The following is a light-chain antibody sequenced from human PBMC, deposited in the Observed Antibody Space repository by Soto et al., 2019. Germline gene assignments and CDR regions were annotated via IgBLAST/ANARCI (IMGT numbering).Light chain of an antibody. CDR2: GAS. J-gene: IGKJ1*01. V-gene: IGKV3-15*01. Sequence: EVVVTQSPATLSVSPGERATLSCRASQSLSGKLAWYQQKPGQAPWLLIYGASTRATGIPARFSGSGSGTDFTLTISSLEPEDLAVYYCQQRSNWPRTFGQGTKVDIK. CDR3: QQRSNWPRT. CDR1: QSLSGK.